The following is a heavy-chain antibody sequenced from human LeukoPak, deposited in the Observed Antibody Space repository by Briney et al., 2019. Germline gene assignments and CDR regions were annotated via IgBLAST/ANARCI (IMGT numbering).Heavy chain of an antibody. CDR1: GFTVSRNY. V-gene: IGHV3-53*01. J-gene: IGHJ6*02. Sequence: GGSLRLSCAVSGFTVSRNYMSWVRQAPGKGLEWVSVIYSGGSTYYADSVKGRFTISRDNSKNTLYLQMNSLRAEDTAVYYCARSRVEMATITYWLSGYYYYGMDVWGQGTTVTVSS. CDR2: IYSGGST. CDR3: ARSRVEMATITYWLSGYYYYGMDV. D-gene: IGHD5-24*01.